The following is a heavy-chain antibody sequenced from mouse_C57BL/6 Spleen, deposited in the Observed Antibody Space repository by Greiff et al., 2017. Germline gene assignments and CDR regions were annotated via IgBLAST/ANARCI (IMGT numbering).Heavy chain of an antibody. D-gene: IGHD2-4*01. J-gene: IGHJ2*01. Sequence: EVKLMESGGGLVQPGGSMKLSCVASGFTFSNYWMNWVRQSPEKGLEWVAQIRLKSDNYATHYAESVKGRFTISRDDSKSSVYLQMNNLRAEDTGIYYCTLGDYDDYFDYWGQGTTLTVSS. CDR3: TLGDYDDYFDY. CDR2: IRLKSDNYAT. CDR1: GFTFSNYW. V-gene: IGHV6-3*01.